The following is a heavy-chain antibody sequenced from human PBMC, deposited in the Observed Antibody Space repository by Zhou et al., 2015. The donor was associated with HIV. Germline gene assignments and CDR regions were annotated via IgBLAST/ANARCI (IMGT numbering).Heavy chain of an antibody. Sequence: QLVESGGGVVQPGGSLRLSCAASGFTFSNNGMHWVRQASGKGLEWVGRIRSNPNSYATAYAASVKGRFTISRDDSKNTLYLQMNSLRAEDTAVYYCASISTVVTPDYMDVWGKGTTVTVSS. CDR3: ASISTVVTPDYMDV. J-gene: IGHJ6*03. V-gene: IGHV3-73*01. CDR1: GFTFSNNG. D-gene: IGHD4-23*01. CDR2: IRSNPNSYAT.